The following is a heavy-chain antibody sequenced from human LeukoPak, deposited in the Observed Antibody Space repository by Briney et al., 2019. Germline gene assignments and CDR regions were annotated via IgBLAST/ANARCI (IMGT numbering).Heavy chain of an antibody. CDR3: AKDGFDYYDSSGYYYFDD. Sequence: GGSLRLSCAASGFRFSNHAMSWVRQAPGKGLEWVSGISTRGGGIYYAESVKGRFTISRDNSKNTLYLQMKSLRAEDTAVYYCAKDGFDYYDSSGYYYFDDWGQGTLVTVSS. CDR2: ISTRGGGI. V-gene: IGHV3-23*01. J-gene: IGHJ4*02. D-gene: IGHD3-22*01. CDR1: GFRFSNHA.